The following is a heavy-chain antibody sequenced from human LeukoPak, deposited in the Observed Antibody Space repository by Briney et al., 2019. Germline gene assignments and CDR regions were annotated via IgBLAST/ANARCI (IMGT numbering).Heavy chain of an antibody. CDR3: ASIDGGFPFDY. CDR2: ISAYNGNT. V-gene: IGHV1-18*01. Sequence: ASVKVSCKASGYTFTSYGISWVRQAPGQGLEWMGWISAYNGNTNYAQKFQGRVTITADKSTSTAYMELSSLRSEDTAVYYCASIDGGFPFDYWGQGTLVTVSS. D-gene: IGHD3-16*01. CDR1: GYTFTSYG. J-gene: IGHJ4*02.